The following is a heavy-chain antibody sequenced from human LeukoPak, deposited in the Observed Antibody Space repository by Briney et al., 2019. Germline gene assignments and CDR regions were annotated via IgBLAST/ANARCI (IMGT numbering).Heavy chain of an antibody. D-gene: IGHD3-22*01. J-gene: IGHJ4*02. CDR1: GFTVSSNY. V-gene: IGHV3-66*01. CDR3: ASTYYYDSSGYSTDY. Sequence: GGSLRLSCAASGFTVSSNYMSWVRQAPGKGLEGVSVIYSGGSTYYADSVKGRFTISRDNSKNTLYLQMNSLRAEDTAVYYCASTYYYDSSGYSTDYWGQGTLVTVSS. CDR2: IYSGGST.